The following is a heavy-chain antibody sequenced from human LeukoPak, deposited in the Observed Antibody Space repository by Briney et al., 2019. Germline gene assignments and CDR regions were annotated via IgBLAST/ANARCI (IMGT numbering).Heavy chain of an antibody. CDR1: GDSISGYY. CDR3: ARRSSAVTFDY. J-gene: IGHJ4*02. V-gene: IGHV4-59*08. Sequence: PSETLSLTCSVSGDSISGYYWIWIRQPPGSVLEWIGSIYSSGSTNYNPSLKSRVTISVDTSKNQFSLKLSSVTAADTAVYYCARRSSAVTFDYWGQGTLVTVSS. CDR2: IYSSGST. D-gene: IGHD4-17*01.